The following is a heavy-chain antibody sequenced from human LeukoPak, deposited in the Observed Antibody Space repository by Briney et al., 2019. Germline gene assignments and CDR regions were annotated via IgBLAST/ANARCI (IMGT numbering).Heavy chain of an antibody. CDR2: IDPTGGSA. CDR3: ARHAGMDV. CDR1: GYTFTSYY. J-gene: IGHJ6*04. V-gene: IGHV1-46*01. Sequence: ASVKVSCKASGYTFTSYYMHWVRHPPAQGHERMGIIDPTGGSADYDQTFQGRVTMTGDTSTSTVYMERSSLRSEDTAVYYCARHAGMDVWGKGTTVTVSS.